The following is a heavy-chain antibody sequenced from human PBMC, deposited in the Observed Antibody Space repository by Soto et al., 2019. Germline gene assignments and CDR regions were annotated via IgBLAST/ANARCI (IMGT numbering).Heavy chain of an antibody. J-gene: IGHJ3*02. V-gene: IGHV3-11*01. CDR2: ISSSGSTI. D-gene: IGHD3-22*01. CDR3: ARAITMIVVGNDAFDI. CDR1: GFTLSDYY. Sequence: GNLRIPCAPSGFTLSDYYIAYIRQAPGKGLEWVSYISSSGSTIYYADSVKGRFTISRDNAKNSLYLQMKSMRAEDTAVYYCARAITMIVVGNDAFDIWGQGTMVTVSS.